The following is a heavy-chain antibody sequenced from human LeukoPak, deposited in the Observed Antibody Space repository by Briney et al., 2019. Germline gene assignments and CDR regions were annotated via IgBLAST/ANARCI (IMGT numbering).Heavy chain of an antibody. D-gene: IGHD3-10*01. CDR2: ISYDGSNK. CDR1: GFTFSSYA. CDR3: ARADYYGSGSYFDY. V-gene: IGHV3-30-3*01. Sequence: GGSLRLSCAASGFTFSSYAMHWVRQAPGKGLEWVAVISYDGSNKYYADSVKGRFTISRDNSKNTLYLQMNSLRAEDTAVYYCARADYYGSGSYFDYWGQGTLVTVSS. J-gene: IGHJ4*02.